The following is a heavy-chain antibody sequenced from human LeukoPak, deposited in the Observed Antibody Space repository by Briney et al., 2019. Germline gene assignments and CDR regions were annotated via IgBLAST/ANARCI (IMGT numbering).Heavy chain of an antibody. CDR3: ARPDTAMVPHYFDY. Sequence: GASVKVSCKASGYTFTSYAMHWVRQAPGQRLEWMGWINAGNGNTKYSQKFQGRVTITRDTSASTAYMELSSLRSEDTAVYYCARPDTAMVPHYFDYWGHGTLVTVSS. CDR2: INAGNGNT. V-gene: IGHV1-3*01. D-gene: IGHD5-18*01. J-gene: IGHJ4*01. CDR1: GYTFTSYA.